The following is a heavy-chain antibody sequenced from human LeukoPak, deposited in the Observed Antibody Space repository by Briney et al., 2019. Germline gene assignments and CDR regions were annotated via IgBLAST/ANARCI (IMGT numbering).Heavy chain of an antibody. Sequence: PGGSLRLSCVASGYTFSHYWMSWVRQAPGKGLEWVANIKEDGSDKYYVDSVKGRFTISRDNAKNSLFLQMNSRRAEDTAVYYCARAHGAFEIWGQGTLVTVSS. CDR2: IKEDGSDK. CDR3: ARAHGAFEI. CDR1: GYTFSHYW. V-gene: IGHV3-7*01. J-gene: IGHJ3*02.